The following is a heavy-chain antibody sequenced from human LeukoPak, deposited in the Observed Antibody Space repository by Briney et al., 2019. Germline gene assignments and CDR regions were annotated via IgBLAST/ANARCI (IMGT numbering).Heavy chain of an antibody. CDR2: IYYSGST. D-gene: IGHD3-22*01. Sequence: SETLSLTCTVSGGSISSYYWSWIREPPGKGLEWIGYIYYSGSTNYNPSLKSRVTISVDTSKNQFSLKLSSVTAADTPVYYCARDYYYDSSGYYPDAFDIWGQGTMVTVSS. CDR3: ARDYYYDSSGYYPDAFDI. CDR1: GGSISSYY. J-gene: IGHJ3*02. V-gene: IGHV4-59*08.